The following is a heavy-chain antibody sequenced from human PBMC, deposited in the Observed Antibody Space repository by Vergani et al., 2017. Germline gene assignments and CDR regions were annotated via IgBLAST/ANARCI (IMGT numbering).Heavy chain of an antibody. CDR2: ISSSSSYI. D-gene: IGHD6-19*01. CDR1: GFTFSSYS. V-gene: IGHV3-21*01. Sequence: EVQLVESGGGLVQPGRSLRLSCAASGFTFSSYSMNWVRQAPGKGLEWVSSISSSSSYIYYADSVKGRFTISRDNAKNSLYLQMNSLRAEDTAVYYCARSVAGPKREVDYWGQGTLVTVSS. J-gene: IGHJ4*02. CDR3: ARSVAGPKREVDY.